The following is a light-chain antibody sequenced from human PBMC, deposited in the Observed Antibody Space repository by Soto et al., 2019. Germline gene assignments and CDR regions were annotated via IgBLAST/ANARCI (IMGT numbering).Light chain of an antibody. J-gene: IGKJ1*01. CDR3: QHHNSYSGA. CDR1: QTISSW. Sequence: DIQMTQPPSTLSVSVGDGVTITCRASQTISSWLAWYQHKPEKAPKLLIYKASTLKSGVPSRFSGSGSGTEFTLTISSLQPDDFATYYCQHHNSYSGAFGRGTKV. V-gene: IGKV1-5*03. CDR2: KAS.